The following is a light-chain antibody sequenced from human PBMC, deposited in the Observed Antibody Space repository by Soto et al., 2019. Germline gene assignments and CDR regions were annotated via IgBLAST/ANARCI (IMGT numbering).Light chain of an antibody. J-gene: IGLJ1*01. CDR3: NSYSGSNNFVV. CDR2: EVN. CDR1: SSDVGGYDY. Sequence: QSALTQPPSASGSPEQSVTISCTGTSSDVGGYDYVSWYQQHPGKAPELIIYEVNKRPSGVPDRFSGSKSGNTASLTVSGLQAEDEADYYCNSYSGSNNFVVFGTGTKVTVL. V-gene: IGLV2-8*01.